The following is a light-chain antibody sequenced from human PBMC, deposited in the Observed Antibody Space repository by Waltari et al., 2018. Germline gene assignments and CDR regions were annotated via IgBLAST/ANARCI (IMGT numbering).Light chain of an antibody. J-gene: IGKJ1*01. CDR1: KSVIRD. CDR3: QHYLRLPVT. V-gene: IGKV3-20*01. CDR2: GAS. Sequence: EIVLTQSPGPLSLSPGESATRSCRTSKSVIRDLPRYQQKPGQTPRLLIYGASNRATGIPDSFSGSGSGTDFSLTISSLEPEDFAVYSCQHYLRLPVTCGQGTKMEV.